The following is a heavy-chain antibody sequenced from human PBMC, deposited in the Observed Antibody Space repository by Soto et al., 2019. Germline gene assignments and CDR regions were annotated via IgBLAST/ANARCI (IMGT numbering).Heavy chain of an antibody. CDR2: IYYSGST. D-gene: IGHD3-22*01. CDR1: GGSISSGDYY. Sequence: SETLSLTCTFSGGSISSGDYYWSWIRQPPGKGLEWIGYIYYSGSTYYNPSLKSRVTISVDTSKSQFSLKLSSVTAADTAVYYCAGSAYDQPRWWGQGTLVTVSS. CDR3: AGSAYDQPRW. J-gene: IGHJ4*02. V-gene: IGHV4-30-4*01.